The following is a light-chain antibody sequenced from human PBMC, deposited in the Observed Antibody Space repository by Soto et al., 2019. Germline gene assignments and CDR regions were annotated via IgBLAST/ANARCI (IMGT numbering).Light chain of an antibody. CDR1: SSDVGGYNF. CDR3: ISYTSRSTFV. J-gene: IGLJ1*01. CDR2: DVS. Sequence: QSALTQPASVSGSPGQSITISCTGTSSDVGGYNFVSWYQQHPGKAPKLMIYDVSNRPSGVSNRFSGSKSGNTASLTISGLQAEDAADYYCISYTSRSTFVFGTGTKLTVL. V-gene: IGLV2-14*01.